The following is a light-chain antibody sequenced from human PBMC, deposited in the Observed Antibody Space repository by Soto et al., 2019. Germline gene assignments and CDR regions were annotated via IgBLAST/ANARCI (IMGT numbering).Light chain of an antibody. CDR2: GAS. CDR3: QKYNNWPLT. J-gene: IGKJ4*01. V-gene: IGKV3-15*01. Sequence: EVVMTQSPATLSVSPGERATLSCRAGQSVGSSLAWYQQQPGQAPRLLIYGASTRAIGFPARFSGSGSGTEFTLTISSLQSEDFAVYYCQKYNNWPLTFGGGTQVEIK. CDR1: QSVGSS.